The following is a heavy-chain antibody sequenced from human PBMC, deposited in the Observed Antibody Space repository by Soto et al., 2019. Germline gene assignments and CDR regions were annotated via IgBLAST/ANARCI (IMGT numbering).Heavy chain of an antibody. J-gene: IGHJ4*02. Sequence: EAQLLESGGDLVQPGGSLGLSCAASEFSFDDYAMSWVRQAPGKGLEWVSSITYTGVSTYYADSVKGRFTISRDNSKDTLYLQMNSLRAEDTAIYYCAKASVWYPYFDSWGQGTLVTVSS. V-gene: IGHV3-23*01. CDR1: EFSFDDYA. CDR3: AKASVWYPYFDS. D-gene: IGHD6-13*01. CDR2: ITYTGVST.